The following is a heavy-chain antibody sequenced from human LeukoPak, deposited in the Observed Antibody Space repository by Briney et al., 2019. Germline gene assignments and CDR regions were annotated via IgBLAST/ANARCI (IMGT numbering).Heavy chain of an antibody. Sequence: SETLSLTCAVYGGSFSGYYWSWIRQPPGKGLEWIGEINHSGSTNYNPSLKSRVTISVDTSKNQFSLKLSSVTAADTAVYYCARGDIRGLGIAASYYYYYGMDVWGQGTTVTVSS. CDR2: INHSGST. V-gene: IGHV4-34*01. J-gene: IGHJ6*02. CDR1: GGSFSGYY. CDR3: ARGDIRGLGIAASYYYYYGMDV. D-gene: IGHD6-13*01.